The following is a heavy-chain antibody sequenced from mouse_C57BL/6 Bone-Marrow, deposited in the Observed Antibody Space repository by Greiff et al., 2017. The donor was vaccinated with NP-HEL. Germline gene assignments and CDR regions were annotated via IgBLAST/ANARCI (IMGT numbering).Heavy chain of an antibody. CDR1: GYAFSSYW. J-gene: IGHJ3*01. V-gene: IGHV1-80*01. CDR2: IYPGDGDT. CDR3: ARDCWFAY. Sequence: VKVVESGAELVKPGASVKISCKASGYAFSSYWMNWVKQRPGKGLEWIGQIYPGDGDTNYNGKFKGKATLTAVKSSSTAYMQLSSLTSEDSAVYFCARDCWFAYWGQGTLVTVSA.